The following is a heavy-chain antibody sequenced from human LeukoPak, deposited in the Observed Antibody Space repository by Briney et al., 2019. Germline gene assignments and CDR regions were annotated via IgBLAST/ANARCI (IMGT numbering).Heavy chain of an antibody. V-gene: IGHV3-20*04. CDR1: GFAFDDYG. CDR2: INWNGGST. Sequence: GGSLRLSCAASGFAFDDYGMSWVRQAPGKGLEWVSGINWNGGSTGYADSVEGRFTISRDNAKNSLYLQMKSLRAEDTALYYCARSMYEATGFDYWGQGTLVTVSS. D-gene: IGHD1-26*01. CDR3: ARSMYEATGFDY. J-gene: IGHJ4*02.